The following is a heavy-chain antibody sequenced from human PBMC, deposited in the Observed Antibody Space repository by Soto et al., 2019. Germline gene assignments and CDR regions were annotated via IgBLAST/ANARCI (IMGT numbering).Heavy chain of an antibody. J-gene: IGHJ6*01. CDR1: GGTFSSYA. Sequence: SVKVSCKASGGTFSSYAISWVRQAPGQGLEWMGGIIPIFGTANYAQKFQGRVTITADKSTSTAYMELSSLRSEDTAVYYCASAGSIAARTNYYYYYGRDVWGQGTTVTVSS. D-gene: IGHD6-6*01. CDR3: ASAGSIAARTNYYYYYGRDV. CDR2: IIPIFGTA. V-gene: IGHV1-69*06.